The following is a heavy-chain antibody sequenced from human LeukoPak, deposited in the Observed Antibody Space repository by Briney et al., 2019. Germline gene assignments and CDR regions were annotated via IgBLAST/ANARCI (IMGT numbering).Heavy chain of an antibody. Sequence: GGSLRLSCAASGFTFSSYDMNWVRQAPGKGLEWVSSISSSSSYIYYADSVKGRFTISRDNAKKSLYLQMNSLRAEDTAVYYCARDIEFSYGRTTFDYWGQGTLVTVSS. CDR1: GFTFSSYD. J-gene: IGHJ4*02. CDR3: ARDIEFSYGRTTFDY. CDR2: ISSSSSYI. V-gene: IGHV3-21*01. D-gene: IGHD5-18*01.